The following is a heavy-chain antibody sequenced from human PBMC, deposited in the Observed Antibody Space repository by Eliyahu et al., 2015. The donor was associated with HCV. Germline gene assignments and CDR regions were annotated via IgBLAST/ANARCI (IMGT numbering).Heavy chain of an antibody. J-gene: IGHJ6*02. Sequence: EVQLVESGGGLVQPGGSLRLSCAASGFTFSSXAMXWVRQAPGKGLEYVSAISSNGGSTYYANSVKGRFTISRDNSKNTLYLQMGSLRAEDMAVYYCARGERGIAVATLSLYYGMDVWGQGTTVTVSS. V-gene: IGHV3-64*01. CDR2: ISSNGGST. CDR1: GFTFSSXA. D-gene: IGHD6-19*01. CDR3: ARGERGIAVATLSLYYGMDV.